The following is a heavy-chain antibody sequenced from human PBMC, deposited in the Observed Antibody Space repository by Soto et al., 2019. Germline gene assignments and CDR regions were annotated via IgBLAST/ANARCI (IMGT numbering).Heavy chain of an antibody. CDR2: IIPIFGTA. CDR3: ASSRIVDYYFWSGYYGMDV. D-gene: IGHD3-3*01. V-gene: IGHV1-69*01. Sequence: QVQLVQSGAEVKKPGSSVKVSCKASGGTFSSYAISWVRQAPGQGLEWMGGIIPIFGTANYAQKFQGRVAITADESTSTAYMELSSLRSEDTAVYYCASSRIVDYYFWSGYYGMDVWVQGTTVTVSS. CDR1: GGTFSSYA. J-gene: IGHJ6*02.